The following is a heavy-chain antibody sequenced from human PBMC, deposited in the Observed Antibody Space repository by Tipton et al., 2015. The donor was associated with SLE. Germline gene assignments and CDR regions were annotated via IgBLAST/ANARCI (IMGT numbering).Heavy chain of an antibody. J-gene: IGHJ2*01. Sequence: TLSLTCHVAGGPIRNSPYYWAWIRQTRGKRLEWIGSVFDTGYTAYNPSLEGRVSLSVDTSNNEFSLKLSSVTAADTAVYYCARTNLQGSLVDWYFDLWGRGTLVTVSS. V-gene: IGHV4-39*07. D-gene: IGHD5-24*01. CDR2: VFDTGYT. CDR3: ARTNLQGSLVDWYFDL. CDR1: GGPIRNSPYY.